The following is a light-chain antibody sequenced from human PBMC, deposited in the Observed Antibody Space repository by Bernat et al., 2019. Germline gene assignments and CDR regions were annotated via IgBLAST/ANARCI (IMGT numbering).Light chain of an antibody. CDR3: AAWDDSLNGGV. J-gene: IGLJ3*02. CDR2: SNN. V-gene: IGLV1-44*01. CDR1: SSNIGSHT. Sequence: QSVLTQPPSASGTPGQRATISCSGSSSNIGSHTVNWYQQLPGTAPKLLIYSNNHRPSGVPDRFSGSKSGTSASLAIRGLQSEDEADYYCAAWDDSLNGGVFGGGAKLTVL.